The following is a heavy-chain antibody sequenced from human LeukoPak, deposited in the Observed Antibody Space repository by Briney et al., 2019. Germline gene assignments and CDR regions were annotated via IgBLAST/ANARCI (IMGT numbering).Heavy chain of an antibody. CDR1: GGSISSSSYY. J-gene: IGHJ3*02. CDR2: IYYSGST. CDR3: ARNLMVRGVPEI. D-gene: IGHD3-10*01. V-gene: IGHV4-39*07. Sequence: SETLSLTCTVSGGSISSSSYYWGWIRQPPGKGLEWIGSIYYSGSTNYNPSLKSRVTISVDTSKNQFSLKLSSVTAADTAVYYCARNLMVRGVPEIWGQGTMVTVSS.